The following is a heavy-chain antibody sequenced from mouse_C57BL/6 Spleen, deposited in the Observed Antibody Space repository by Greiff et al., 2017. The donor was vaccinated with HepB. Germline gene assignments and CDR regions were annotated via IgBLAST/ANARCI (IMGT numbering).Heavy chain of an antibody. Sequence: VQLQQPGAELVRPGTSVKLSCKASGYTFTSYWMHWVKQRPGQGLEWIGVIDPSDSYTNYNQKFKGKATLTVDTSSSTAYMQLSSLTSEDSAVYYCASYGNYEGYWGQGTTLTVSS. CDR3: ASYGNYEGY. J-gene: IGHJ2*01. D-gene: IGHD2-1*01. CDR2: IDPSDSYT. CDR1: GYTFTSYW. V-gene: IGHV1-59*01.